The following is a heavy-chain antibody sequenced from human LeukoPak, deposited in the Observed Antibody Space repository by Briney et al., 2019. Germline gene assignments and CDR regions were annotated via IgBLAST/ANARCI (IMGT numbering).Heavy chain of an antibody. V-gene: IGHV3-23*01. D-gene: IGHD1/OR15-1a*01. J-gene: IGHJ4*02. CDR2: ISGSGGST. CDR3: AKWVGNTGAFDY. CDR1: GVTFSSYA. Sequence: GGSLRLSCAASGVTFSSYAMSWGRQAPGKELEWVSAISGSGGSTYYADSVKGRFTISRDNSKNTLYLQMNSLRAEDTAVYYCAKWVGNTGAFDYWGQGTLVTVSS.